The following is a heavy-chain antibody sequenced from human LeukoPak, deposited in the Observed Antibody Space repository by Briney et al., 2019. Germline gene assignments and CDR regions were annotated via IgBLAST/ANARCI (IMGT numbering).Heavy chain of an antibody. CDR2: INPNSGGT. V-gene: IGHV1-2*02. CDR1: GYTFIGYY. Sequence: AASVKVSCKASGYTFIGYYIHWVRQAPGQGLEWMGWINPNSGGTNYAQKFQGRVTMTRDTSISTVYMELRSLRSDDTAVYYCARAFTLNFYDSSGFHGYYFDYWGQGTLVTVSS. CDR3: ARAFTLNFYDSSGFHGYYFDY. J-gene: IGHJ4*02. D-gene: IGHD3-22*01.